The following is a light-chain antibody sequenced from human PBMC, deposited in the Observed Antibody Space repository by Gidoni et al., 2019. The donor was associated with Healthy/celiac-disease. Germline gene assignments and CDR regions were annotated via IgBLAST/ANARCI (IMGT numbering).Light chain of an antibody. J-gene: IGLJ2*01. CDR3: CSYAGSSTLV. Sequence: QSALTQPDSVSGSPGQSITNSCTGTSSDVGRYNLVSWYQQHPGKAPKLLIYEVSKRPSGVSNRFSGSKSGNTASLTISGLQAEYEADYYCCSYAGSSTLVFGGGTKLTVL. CDR1: SSDVGRYNL. CDR2: EVS. V-gene: IGLV2-23*02.